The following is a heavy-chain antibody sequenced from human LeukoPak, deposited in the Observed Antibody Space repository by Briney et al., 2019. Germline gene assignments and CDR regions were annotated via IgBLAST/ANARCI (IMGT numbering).Heavy chain of an antibody. Sequence: GGSLRLSCAASGFTFSSYAMSRVRQAPGKGLEWVSGISDSGGTVYYADSVKGRFTISRDNSKNSLYLQMNSLRAEDTAVYYCAKKLSGSYKGFDYWGQGTLVTVSS. D-gene: IGHD1-26*01. CDR1: GFTFSSYA. CDR2: ISDSGGTV. CDR3: AKKLSGSYKGFDY. J-gene: IGHJ4*02. V-gene: IGHV3-23*01.